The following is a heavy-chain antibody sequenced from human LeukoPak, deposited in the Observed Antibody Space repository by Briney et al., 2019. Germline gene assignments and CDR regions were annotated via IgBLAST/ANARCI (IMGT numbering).Heavy chain of an antibody. CDR1: GFTFGSYA. Sequence: GGSLRLSCAASGFTFGSYAMRWVRQAPGKGLEWVSAISGSGGSTYYADSVKGRFTISRDNSKNTLYLQMNSLRAEDTAVYYCAKDLPSLGWRLLDYYYGMDVWGQGTTVTVSS. CDR3: AKDLPSLGWRLLDYYYGMDV. CDR2: ISGSGGST. V-gene: IGHV3-23*01. J-gene: IGHJ6*02. D-gene: IGHD2-21*02.